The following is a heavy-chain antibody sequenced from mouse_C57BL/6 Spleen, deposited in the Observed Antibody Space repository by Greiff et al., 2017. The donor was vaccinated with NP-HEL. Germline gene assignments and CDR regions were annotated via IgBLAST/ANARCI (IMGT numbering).Heavy chain of an antibody. Sequence: EVMLVESGGGLVKPGGSLKLSCAASGFTFSDYGMHWVRQAPEKGLEWVAYISSGSSTIYYADTVKGRFTISRDNAKNTLFLQMTSLRSEDTAMYYCATNLWYFDVWGTGTTVTVSS. V-gene: IGHV5-17*01. J-gene: IGHJ1*03. CDR3: ATNLWYFDV. CDR2: ISSGSSTI. CDR1: GFTFSDYG.